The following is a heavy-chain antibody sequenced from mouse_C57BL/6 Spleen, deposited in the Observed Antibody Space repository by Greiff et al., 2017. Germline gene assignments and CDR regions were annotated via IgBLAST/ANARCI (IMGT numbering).Heavy chain of an antibody. CDR2: INPNNGGT. J-gene: IGHJ4*01. CDR1: GYTFTDYN. CDR3: ARSGYSKVYYYAMDY. Sequence: EVQLQESGPELVKPGASVKMSCKASGYTFTDYNMHWVKQSHGKSLEWIGYINPNNGGTSYNQKFKGKATLTVNKSSSTAYMELRSLTSEDSAVYYCARSGYSKVYYYAMDYWGQGTSVTVSS. V-gene: IGHV1-22*01. D-gene: IGHD2-5*01.